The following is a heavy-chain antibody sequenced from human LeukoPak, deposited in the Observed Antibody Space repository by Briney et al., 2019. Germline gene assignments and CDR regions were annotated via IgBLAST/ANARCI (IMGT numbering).Heavy chain of an antibody. D-gene: IGHD6-6*01. V-gene: IGHV1-69*13. CDR1: GYTFTSYA. J-gene: IGHJ5*02. CDR2: IIPIFGTA. Sequence: SVKVSCKASGYTFTSYAISWVRQAPGQGLEWMGGIIPIFGTANYAQKFQGRVTITADESTSTAYMELSSLRSEDTAVYYCARGIAARGYGVYNWFDPWGQGTLVTVSS. CDR3: ARGIAARGYGVYNWFDP.